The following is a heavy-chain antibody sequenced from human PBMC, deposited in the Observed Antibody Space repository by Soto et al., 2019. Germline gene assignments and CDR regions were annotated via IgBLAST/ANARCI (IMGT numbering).Heavy chain of an antibody. CDR3: ARDGGYGVDY. CDR2: IYYSGST. J-gene: IGHJ4*02. Sequence: PSETLSLTCTVSGGSMNTYYWGWFRQPPGKGLEWVGYIYYSGSTTYSPSLKSRVTISVDTSKNQFSLKLSSVTAADTAVYYCARDGGYGVDYWGQGTLVTVSS. D-gene: IGHD4-17*01. V-gene: IGHV4-59*01. CDR1: GGSMNTYY.